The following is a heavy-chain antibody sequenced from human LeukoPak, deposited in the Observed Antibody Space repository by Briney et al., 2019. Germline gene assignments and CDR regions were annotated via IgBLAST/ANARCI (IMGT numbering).Heavy chain of an antibody. CDR2: IYPSDSST. Sequence: GESLKISCQTSGYSFTSYWIGWVRQMPGKGLEWMGIIYPSDSSTIYSPSFQGQVTISADKSITTAYLQWSSLRASDSAIYYCGRAGFDYWAQGTLVTVSS. CDR1: GYSFTSYW. J-gene: IGHJ4*02. CDR3: GRAGFDY. D-gene: IGHD1-14*01. V-gene: IGHV5-51*01.